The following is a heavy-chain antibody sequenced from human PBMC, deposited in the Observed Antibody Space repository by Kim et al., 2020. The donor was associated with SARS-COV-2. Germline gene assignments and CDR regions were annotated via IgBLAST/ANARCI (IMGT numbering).Heavy chain of an antibody. D-gene: IGHD6-6*01. CDR1: GFTFSSYA. CDR3: ARDGESSDQLDNQLPFDY. V-gene: IGHV3-30-3*01. Sequence: GGSLRLSCAASGFTFSSYAMHWVRQAPGKGLEWVAVISYDGSNKYYADSVKGRFTISRDNSKNTLYLQMNSLRAEDTAVYYCARDGESSDQLDNQLPFDYWGQGTLVTVSS. CDR2: ISYDGSNK. J-gene: IGHJ4*02.